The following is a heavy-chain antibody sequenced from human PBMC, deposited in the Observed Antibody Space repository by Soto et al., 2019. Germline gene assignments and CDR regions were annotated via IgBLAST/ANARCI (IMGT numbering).Heavy chain of an antibody. D-gene: IGHD3-3*01. CDR1: GGTFSSYA. V-gene: IGHV1-69*06. CDR2: IIPIFGTA. J-gene: IGHJ4*02. CDR3: ARDGAEWLSPLVELSGYFAY. Sequence: QVPLVQSGAEVKKPGSSVKVSCQASGGTFSSYAISWVRQAPGQGLEWMGGIIPIFGTANYAQKFQGRVTITAEKSTSPAYLGLSSLRTEDTAVYYCARDGAEWLSPLVELSGYFAYWGQGTLVTVSS.